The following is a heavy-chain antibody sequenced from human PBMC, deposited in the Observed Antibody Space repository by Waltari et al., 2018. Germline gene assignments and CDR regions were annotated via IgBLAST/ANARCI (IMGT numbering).Heavy chain of an antibody. J-gene: IGHJ4*02. Sequence: QVQLQDSRPRLVKPSETLSLTCPVPGGSSRGDYWIWIRQPPGKGLEWMGYSHYSGSTNYNPSLKGRVTISVDTSKNQFSLKLSSVTAADTAVYYCARHLGSGTYPFDYWGQGTLVTVSS. CDR1: GGSSRGDY. CDR2: SHYSGST. CDR3: ARHLGSGTYPFDY. V-gene: IGHV4-59*01. D-gene: IGHD3-10*01.